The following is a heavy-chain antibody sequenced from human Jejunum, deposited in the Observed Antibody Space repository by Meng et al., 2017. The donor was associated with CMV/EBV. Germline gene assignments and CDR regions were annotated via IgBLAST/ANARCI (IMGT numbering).Heavy chain of an antibody. Sequence: QGQVWESGGGFVQPGGSLRLSCVTSGFPFNIYDMHWVRQAPGKGLDWVTCIRHDGSEDFYVDSVKGRFTISRDNSKNTLYLQMNSLRVDDSALYYCTKGGFDSWGQGTLVTVSS. D-gene: IGHD2-15*01. J-gene: IGHJ4*02. CDR3: TKGGFDS. V-gene: IGHV3-30*02. CDR1: GFPFNIYD. CDR2: IRHDGSED.